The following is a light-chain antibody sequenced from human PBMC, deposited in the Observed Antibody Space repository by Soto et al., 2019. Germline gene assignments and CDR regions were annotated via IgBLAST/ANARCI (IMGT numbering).Light chain of an antibody. V-gene: IGKV1-17*01. CDR1: QGIGND. J-gene: IGKJ5*01. CDR2: AAS. CDR3: QQYTSYYT. Sequence: IQMTQSPSSLSASVGDRVTITCRASQGIGNDLGWYQQKPGKAPKLLIYAASNLQSGVPSRFSGSGSGTDFTLTISGLQPDDFATYYCQQYTSYYTFGQGTRLEI.